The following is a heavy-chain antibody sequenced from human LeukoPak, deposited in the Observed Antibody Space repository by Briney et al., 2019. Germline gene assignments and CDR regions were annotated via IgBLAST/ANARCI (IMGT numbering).Heavy chain of an antibody. Sequence: SETLSLTCAVSGYSISSGYYWGWIRQPPGKGLEWIGSIYHSGSTYYNPSLKSRVTISVDTSKNQFSLKLSSVTAADTAVYYCAGEVVPAAAVNPWGQGTLVTVSS. D-gene: IGHD2-2*01. CDR3: AGEVVPAAAVNP. V-gene: IGHV4-38-2*02. J-gene: IGHJ5*02. CDR1: GYSISSGYY. CDR2: IYHSGST.